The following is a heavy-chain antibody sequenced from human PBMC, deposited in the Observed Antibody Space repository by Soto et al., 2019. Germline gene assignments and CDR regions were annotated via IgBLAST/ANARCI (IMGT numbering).Heavy chain of an antibody. J-gene: IGHJ3*02. V-gene: IGHV3-30*18. CDR1: GFTFSSYG. CDR2: ISYDGSNK. D-gene: IGHD3-3*01. Sequence: GGSLRLSCAASGFTFSSYGMHWVRQAPGKGLEWVAVISYDGSNKYYADSVKGRFTISRDNSKNTLYLQMNSLRAEDTAVYYCAKIARPSTIFGVVIINAFDIWGQGTMVTVSS. CDR3: AKIARPSTIFGVVIINAFDI.